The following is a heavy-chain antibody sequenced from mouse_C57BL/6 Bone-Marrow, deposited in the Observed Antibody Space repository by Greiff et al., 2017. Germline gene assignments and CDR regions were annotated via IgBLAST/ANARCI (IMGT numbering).Heavy chain of an antibody. Sequence: VQLQQPGPELVKPGASVKLSCKASGYTFTSYWMHWVKQRPGQGLEWIGMINPNSGSTNYNEEFKSKATLTVDKSSSTAYMQLSSLTSEDSAVYCGASDYYGSSSDYGGRGTSLTVTA. J-gene: IGHJ2*03. CDR2: INPNSGST. CDR1: GYTFTSYW. CDR3: ASDYYGSSSDY. V-gene: IGHV1-64*01. D-gene: IGHD1-1*01.